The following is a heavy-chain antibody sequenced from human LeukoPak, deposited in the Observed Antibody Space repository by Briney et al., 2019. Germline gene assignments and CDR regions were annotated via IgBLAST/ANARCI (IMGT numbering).Heavy chain of an antibody. D-gene: IGHD3-10*02. CDR2: ISSSSSYI. J-gene: IGHJ6*04. CDR1: GFTFSSFS. CDR3: AELGITMIGGV. Sequence: GGSLRLSCAASGFTFSSFSMNWVRQAPGKGLEWVSSISSSSSYIYYADSVKGRFTISRDNAKNSLYLQMNSLRAEDTAVYYCAELGITMIGGVWGKGTTVTISS. V-gene: IGHV3-21*01.